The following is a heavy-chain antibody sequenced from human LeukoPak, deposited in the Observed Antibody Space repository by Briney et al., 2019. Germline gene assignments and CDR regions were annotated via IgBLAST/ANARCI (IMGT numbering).Heavy chain of an antibody. CDR2: IIPIFGTA. D-gene: IGHD2-2*01. Sequence: GASVKVSCKASGGTFSSYAISWVRQAPGQGLEWMGGIIPIFGTANYAQKFQGRVTITADESTSTAYMELSSLRSEDTAVYYCAREHRGDCSSTSCFVDYWGQGTLVTVSS. CDR3: AREHRGDCSSTSCFVDY. V-gene: IGHV1-69*13. CDR1: GGTFSSYA. J-gene: IGHJ4*02.